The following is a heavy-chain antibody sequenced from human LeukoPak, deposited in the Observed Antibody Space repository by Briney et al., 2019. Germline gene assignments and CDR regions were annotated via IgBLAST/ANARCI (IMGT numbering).Heavy chain of an antibody. CDR2: IRTKFYGGTA. J-gene: IGHJ3*02. Sequence: GGSLRLSCTSSGFTFEDYALTWLRQAPGKGLEWLGFIRTKFYGGTADYAASVKDRFTISRDDYKNIAYLQMDGLKSEDTALYYCARIGRDRGFDIWGQGTTVTVSS. CDR3: ARIGRDRGFDI. D-gene: IGHD3-10*01. CDR1: GFTFEDYA. V-gene: IGHV3-49*03.